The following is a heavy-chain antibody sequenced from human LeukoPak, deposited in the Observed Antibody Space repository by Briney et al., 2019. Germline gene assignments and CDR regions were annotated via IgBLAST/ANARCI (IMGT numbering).Heavy chain of an antibody. CDR2: IYPGDSDT. Sequence: GESLKISCKGSGYSFTSYWIGWVRQMAGKGLEGMGIIYPGDSDTRYSPSFHGQVTISADKSITTAYLQWSSLKASDTAMYYCARRRVWYGSSDLDYWGQGTLVTVSS. V-gene: IGHV5-51*01. CDR3: ARRRVWYGSSDLDY. D-gene: IGHD6-6*01. J-gene: IGHJ4*02. CDR1: GYSFTSYW.